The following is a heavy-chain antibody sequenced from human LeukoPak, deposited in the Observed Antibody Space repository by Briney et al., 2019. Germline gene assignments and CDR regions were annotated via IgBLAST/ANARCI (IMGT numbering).Heavy chain of an antibody. CDR2: ISGSSGST. V-gene: IGHV3-23*01. CDR1: GFTFSGYA. CDR3: AKAYAGTGPGGAFDI. D-gene: IGHD6-13*01. Sequence: PGGSLRLSCAASGFTFSGYAMSWVRQAPGKGLEWVSSISGSSGSTYYADSVKGRFTISRDNSKNTLYLPMNSLRAEDTAVYYCAKAYAGTGPGGAFDIWGQGTMVTVSS. J-gene: IGHJ3*02.